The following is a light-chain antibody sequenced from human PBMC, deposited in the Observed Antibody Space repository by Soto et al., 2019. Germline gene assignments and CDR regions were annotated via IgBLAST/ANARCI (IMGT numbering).Light chain of an antibody. CDR2: EVN. CDR1: SSDVGGYNY. V-gene: IGLV2-8*01. CDR3: TSYAGGTNV. Sequence: QSALTQPPSASGSPGQSVTISCTGTSSDVGGYNYVSWYQQHPGKVPKLMVYEVNKRPSGVPDRFSGSKSGNTASLTVSGHQAEDEADYYCTSYAGGTNVFGTGTKLTVL. J-gene: IGLJ1*01.